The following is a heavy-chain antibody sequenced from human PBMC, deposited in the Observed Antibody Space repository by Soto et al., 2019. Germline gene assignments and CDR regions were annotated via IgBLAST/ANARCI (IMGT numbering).Heavy chain of an antibody. D-gene: IGHD3-16*01. CDR2: IYWDEDK. Sequence: QITLKESGPTLVKPTKTLTLTCTFSGFSLSTRGVGVGWIRQPPGKALGWLAIIYWDEDKRYSPPLKSRLTITKDPSKNQVVLTMTNMDPVDTATYYCAHKGGGDRILDYWGQGTLVTVSS. CDR3: AHKGGGDRILDY. V-gene: IGHV2-5*02. CDR1: GFSLSTRGVG. J-gene: IGHJ4*02.